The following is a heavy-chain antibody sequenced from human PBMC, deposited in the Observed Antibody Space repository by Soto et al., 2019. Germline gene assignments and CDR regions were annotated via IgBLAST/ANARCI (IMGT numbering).Heavy chain of an antibody. D-gene: IGHD2-2*01. J-gene: IGHJ6*02. Sequence: QVQLVQSGAEVKKPGSSVKVSCKASGGTFSRYAISWVRQAPGQGLEWMGGIIPIFGTANYAQKFQGRLTITADKSATTAYMGVSSLRPEGTAEYYCARRVQAAGDYYGIDDWGQGTTVTVSS. CDR2: IIPIFGTA. V-gene: IGHV1-69*14. CDR1: GGTFSRYA. CDR3: ARRVQAAGDYYGIDD.